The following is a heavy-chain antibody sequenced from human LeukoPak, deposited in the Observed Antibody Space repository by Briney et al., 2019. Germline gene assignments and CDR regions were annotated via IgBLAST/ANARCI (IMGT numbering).Heavy chain of an antibody. Sequence: GGSLRLSCAASGFTFSSYAMHWVRQAPGKGLEWVAVISYDGSNKYYADSVKGRFTISRDNSKNTLYLQMNSLRAEDTAVYYCARVLQLAYMDVWGKGTTVTVSS. J-gene: IGHJ6*03. CDR2: ISYDGSNK. V-gene: IGHV3-30-3*01. D-gene: IGHD5-18*01. CDR1: GFTFSSYA. CDR3: ARVLQLAYMDV.